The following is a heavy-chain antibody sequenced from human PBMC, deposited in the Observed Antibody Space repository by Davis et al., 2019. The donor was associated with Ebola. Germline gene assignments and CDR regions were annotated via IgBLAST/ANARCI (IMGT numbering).Heavy chain of an antibody. CDR2: ITGNGGFT. CDR3: ARDSDYGYYHGMDV. V-gene: IGHV3-64*04. CDR1: GFAFSNFA. Sequence: GGSLRLSCAASGFAFSNFAMHWVRQAPGKGLEFVSGITGNGGFTYYADSVKGRFTISRDDSKNTLYLQMNSLRAEDTAVYYCARDSDYGYYHGMDVWGQGTTVTVSS. D-gene: IGHD4-17*01. J-gene: IGHJ6*02.